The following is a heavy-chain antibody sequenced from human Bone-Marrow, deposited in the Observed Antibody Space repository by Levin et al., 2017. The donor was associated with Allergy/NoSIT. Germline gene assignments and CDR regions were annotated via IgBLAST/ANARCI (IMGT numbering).Heavy chain of an antibody. J-gene: IGHJ6*02. CDR2: IVPIFGTA. CDR3: ARGGRAAPSHYYSGMDV. D-gene: IGHD6-13*01. CDR1: GGTFSTYA. V-gene: IGHV1-69*13. Sequence: VASVKVSCKTSGGTFSTYAFSWVRQAPGQGLEWMGEIVPIFGTAQYAQKFHGRVSISADESASTAYMELSSLRSEDTAVYYCARGGRAAPSHYYSGMDVWGQGTTVTVSS.